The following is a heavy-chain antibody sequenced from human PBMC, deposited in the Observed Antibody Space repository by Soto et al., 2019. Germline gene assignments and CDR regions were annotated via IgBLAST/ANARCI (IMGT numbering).Heavy chain of an antibody. V-gene: IGHV4-39*01. CDR3: ARQNRGYSYGWGEYYYYYGMDV. CDR1: GGSISSSSYY. Sequence: ASETLSLTCTVSGGSISSSSYYWGWIRQPPGKGLEWIGSIYYSGSTYYNPSLKSRVTISVDTSKNQFSLKLSSVTAADTAVYYCARQNRGYSYGWGEYYYYYGMDVWGQGTTVTVSS. D-gene: IGHD5-18*01. J-gene: IGHJ6*02. CDR2: IYYSGST.